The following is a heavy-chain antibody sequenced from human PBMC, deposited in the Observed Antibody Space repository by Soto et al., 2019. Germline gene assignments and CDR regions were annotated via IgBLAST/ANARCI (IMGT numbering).Heavy chain of an antibody. V-gene: IGHV3-23*01. J-gene: IGHJ4*02. CDR2: ISGSGGST. D-gene: IGHD3-3*01. CDR1: GFTFSSYA. Sequence: PGGSLRLSCAASGFTFSSYAMSWVRQAPGKGLEWVSAISGSGGSTYYADSVKGRFTISRDNSKNTLYLQMNSLRAEDTAVYYCAKDRVYNVLRFLEWLVHPNWGQGTLVTVSS. CDR3: AKDRVYNVLRFLEWLVHPN.